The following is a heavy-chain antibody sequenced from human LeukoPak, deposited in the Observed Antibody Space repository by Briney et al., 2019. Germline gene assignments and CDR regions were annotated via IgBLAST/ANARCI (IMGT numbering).Heavy chain of an antibody. Sequence: PGGSLRLSCAASGFTFSSYSMNWVRQAPGKGLEWVSSISSSSSYIYYADSVKGRFTISRDNAKNSLYLQMNSLRAEDTAVYYCARDEPDYYDSSGYYDYWGQGTLVTVSS. V-gene: IGHV3-21*01. J-gene: IGHJ4*02. D-gene: IGHD3-22*01. CDR3: ARDEPDYYDSSGYYDY. CDR2: ISSSSSYI. CDR1: GFTFSSYS.